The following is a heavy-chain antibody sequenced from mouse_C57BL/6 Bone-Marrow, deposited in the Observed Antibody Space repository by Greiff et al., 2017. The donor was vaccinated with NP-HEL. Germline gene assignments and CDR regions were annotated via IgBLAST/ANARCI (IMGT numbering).Heavy chain of an antibody. Sequence: EVQLQQSGPSLVRPSQTLSLTCTVTGFSINSDCYWIWIRQFPGNKLEYIGYTFYSGITYYNPSLESRTYITRDTSKNQFSLKLSSVTTEDTATYYCARAIYYDYDWYFDVWGTGTTVTVSS. CDR3: ARAIYYDYDWYFDV. J-gene: IGHJ1*03. CDR1: GFSINSDCY. V-gene: IGHV3-3*01. D-gene: IGHD2-4*01. CDR2: TFYSGIT.